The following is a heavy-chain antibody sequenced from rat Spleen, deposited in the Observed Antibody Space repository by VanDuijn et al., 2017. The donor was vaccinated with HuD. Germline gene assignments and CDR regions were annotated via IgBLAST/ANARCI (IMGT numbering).Heavy chain of an antibody. CDR2: INSAGST. Sequence: MQLQESGPGLVKPSQSLSLTCSVTDYSITSSYRWTWIRKFPGNKLEWMAYINSAGSTVYNPSLTSRISITRDTSRNQFFLQVNSVTTEDTATYYCARVSWDDFDYWGQGVMVTVSS. D-gene: IGHD1-2*01. CDR3: ARVSWDDFDY. J-gene: IGHJ2*01. V-gene: IGHV3-3*01. CDR1: DYSITSSYR.